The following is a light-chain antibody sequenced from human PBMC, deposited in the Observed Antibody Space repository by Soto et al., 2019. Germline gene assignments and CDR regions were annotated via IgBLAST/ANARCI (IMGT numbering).Light chain of an antibody. CDR2: AAS. J-gene: IGKJ3*01. CDR3: QKYNSAPQVT. CDR1: QGISNY. Sequence: DIQMTQSPYSLSASVGDRVTITCRASQGISNYLAWYQQKPGKVPKLLIYAASTLQSGVPSRFSGSGSGTDFTLTISSLQPEDVATYYCQKYNSAPQVTFGPGTKVDIK. V-gene: IGKV1-27*01.